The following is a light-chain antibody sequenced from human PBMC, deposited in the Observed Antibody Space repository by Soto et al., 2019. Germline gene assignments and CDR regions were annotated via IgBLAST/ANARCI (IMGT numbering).Light chain of an antibody. Sequence: EIVLTQSPGTLSLSPGEGATLSCRASQSVSSKYLAWYQQKPGQAPRLLIYAASSRATGVPDRFSGSGSGTDFTLTISRLEPEDCAVYYCQQYGSSGTFGQGSKLEIK. CDR3: QQYGSSGT. CDR2: AAS. J-gene: IGKJ2*01. V-gene: IGKV3-20*01. CDR1: QSVSSKY.